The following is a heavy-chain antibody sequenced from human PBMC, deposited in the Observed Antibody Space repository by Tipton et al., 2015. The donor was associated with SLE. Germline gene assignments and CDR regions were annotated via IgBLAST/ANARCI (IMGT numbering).Heavy chain of an antibody. D-gene: IGHD3-9*01. Sequence: TLSLTCTVSGDSVTSSTYFWGWIRQPPGKGLEWIGNVYYSGSPSSNPSLKRRITLSVDTSKNHFSLKLSSVTAADTAVYYCARLYYDILTGSSRDWYFDYWGQGTLVTVSS. CDR1: GDSVTSSTYF. CDR3: ARLYYDILTGSSRDWYFDY. CDR2: VYYSGSP. V-gene: IGHV4-39*07. J-gene: IGHJ4*02.